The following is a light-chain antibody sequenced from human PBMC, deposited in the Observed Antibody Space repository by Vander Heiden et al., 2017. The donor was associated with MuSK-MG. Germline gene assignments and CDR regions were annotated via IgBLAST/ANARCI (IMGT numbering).Light chain of an antibody. V-gene: IGKV3-15*01. J-gene: IGKJ1*01. CDR2: GAS. CDR1: QSVSSK. CDR3: QQHDNWPPT. Sequence: EIVMTPSPATLSVSPGGRATLSCRASQSVSSKLAWYQQKPGQAPRLLFYGASTRATGLPARFSGSGSGTEFTLTISSLQSEDLAVYYCQQHDNWPPTFGQGTKVEIK.